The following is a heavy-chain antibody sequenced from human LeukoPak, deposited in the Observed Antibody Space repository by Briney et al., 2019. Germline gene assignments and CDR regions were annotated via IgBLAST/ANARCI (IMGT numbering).Heavy chain of an antibody. CDR3: ARGLTTVTFDC. CDR2: INPNSGAT. D-gene: IGHD4-17*01. V-gene: IGHV1-2*02. Sequence: ASVKVSCKASGYTFTGSYLHWVRQAPGQGLEWMGWINPNSGATNFARQFHGRVTMTRDTSISTAYMELSRLRSDDTAVYHCARGLTTVTFDCWGQETLVTVSS. CDR1: GYTFTGSY. J-gene: IGHJ4*02.